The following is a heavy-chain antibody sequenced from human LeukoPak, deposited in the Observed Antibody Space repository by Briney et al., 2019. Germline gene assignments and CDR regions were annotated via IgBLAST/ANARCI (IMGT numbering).Heavy chain of an antibody. J-gene: IGHJ6*02. CDR1: GFTFSDYY. D-gene: IGHD1-7*01. CDR3: ARSLMNSVRPYYYYYYGMDV. CDR2: ISSSCSTI. V-gene: IGHV3-11*01. Sequence: GGSLRLSCAASGFTFSDYYMIWIRQAPGKGLECVSYISSSCSTIYYADAVKGRFTISRDNAKNSLSLQLNSLSAEDTAVYYCARSLMNSVRPYYYYYYGMDVWGQGTTVTVSS.